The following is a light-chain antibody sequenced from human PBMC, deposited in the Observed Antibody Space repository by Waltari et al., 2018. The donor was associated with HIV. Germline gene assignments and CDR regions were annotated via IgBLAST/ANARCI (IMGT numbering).Light chain of an antibody. V-gene: IGLV3-1*01. CDR2: QGN. J-gene: IGLJ3*02. CDR1: KLGDKY. Sequence: SYELTQPPSVSVSPGQTASITCSGDKLGDKYACWYQRKPGQSPILVIYQGNRRPSGIPERFSGSNSGNTATLTISGTQARDEADYYCQEWDSNTGVFGGGTRLTVL. CDR3: QEWDSNTGV.